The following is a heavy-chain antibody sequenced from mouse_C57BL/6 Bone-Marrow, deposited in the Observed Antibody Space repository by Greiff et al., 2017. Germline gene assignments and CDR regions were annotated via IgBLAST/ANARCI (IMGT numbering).Heavy chain of an antibody. J-gene: IGHJ1*03. V-gene: IGHV14-1*01. CDR1: GFNIKDYY. CDR2: IDPEDGDT. D-gene: IGHD2-2*01. Sequence: VQLQQSGAELVRPGASVKLSCTASGFNIKDYYMHWVKQRPEQGLEWIGRIDPEDGDTEYAPQFQGKATMTADTSSNTAYLQLSSLTSEDTAVYYCTKYGYEYWYFDVWGTGTTVTVSS. CDR3: TKYGYEYWYFDV.